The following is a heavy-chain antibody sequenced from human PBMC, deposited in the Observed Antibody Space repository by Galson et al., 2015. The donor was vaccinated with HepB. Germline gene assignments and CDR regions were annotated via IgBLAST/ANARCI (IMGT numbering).Heavy chain of an antibody. D-gene: IGHD4-17*01. J-gene: IGHJ4*02. CDR2: ISYDGSNK. CDR1: GFTFSSYA. CDR3: ARLERPDDYGDYVFSWPSAGKEGAIDY. Sequence: SLRLSCAASGFTFSSYAMHWVRQAPGKGLEWVAVISYDGSNKYYADSVKGRFTISRDNSKNTLYLQMNSLRAEDTAVYYCARLERPDDYGDYVFSWPSAGKEGAIDYWGQGTLVTVSS. V-gene: IGHV3-30-3*01.